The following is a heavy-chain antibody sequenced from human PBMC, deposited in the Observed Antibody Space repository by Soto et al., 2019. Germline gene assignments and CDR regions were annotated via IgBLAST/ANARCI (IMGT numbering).Heavy chain of an antibody. V-gene: IGHV3-30-3*01. D-gene: IGHD2-21*01. CDR3: ARKVIPRPY. CDR2: ISYDGSNK. CDR1: GFTSSSYA. Sequence: GGSLRLSCAASGFTSSSYAMHWVRQAPGKGLEWVAVISYDGSNKYYADSVKGRFTISRDNSKNTLYLQMNSLRAEDTAVYYCARKVIPRPYWGQGTLVTVSS. J-gene: IGHJ4*02.